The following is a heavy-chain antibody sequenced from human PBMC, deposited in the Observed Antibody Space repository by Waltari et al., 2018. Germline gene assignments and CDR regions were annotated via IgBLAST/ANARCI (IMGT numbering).Heavy chain of an antibody. V-gene: IGHV1-69*05. CDR3: ARGLDYYDSSGYLY. CDR1: GGTFSSYA. D-gene: IGHD3-22*01. CDR2: IVPNFGTA. J-gene: IGHJ4*02. Sequence: QVQLVQSGAEVKKPGSSVKVSCKASGGTFSSYAISWVRQAPGKGLEWMGGIVPNFGTANYARKVQGRVTITTDESTSTADMELSSLRSEDTAVYYCARGLDYYDSSGYLYWGQGTLVTVSS.